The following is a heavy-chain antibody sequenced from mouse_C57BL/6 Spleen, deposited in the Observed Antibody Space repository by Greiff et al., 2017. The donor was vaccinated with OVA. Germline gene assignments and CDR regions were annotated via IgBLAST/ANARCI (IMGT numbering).Heavy chain of an antibody. V-gene: IGHV5-17*01. Sequence: EVKLVESGGGLVKPGGSLKLSCAASGFTFSDYGMHWVRQAPEKGLEWVAYISSGSSTIYYADTVKGRFTISRDNAKNTLFLQMTSLRSEDTAMYYCARLYDYDVYYAMDYWGQGTSVTVSS. J-gene: IGHJ4*01. CDR1: GFTFSDYG. D-gene: IGHD2-4*01. CDR3: ARLYDYDVYYAMDY. CDR2: ISSGSSTI.